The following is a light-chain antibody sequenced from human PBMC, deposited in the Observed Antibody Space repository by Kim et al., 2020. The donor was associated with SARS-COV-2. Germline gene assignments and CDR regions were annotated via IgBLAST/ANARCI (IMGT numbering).Light chain of an antibody. CDR2: DLA. V-gene: IGLV2-14*04. J-gene: IGLJ2*01. CDR1: SGDVCGYHY. Sequence: GQSITTACTGTSGDVCGYHYVTWYQQHPGKVPKLLIFDLANRASGVSTRFSGSRSGNTASLTISGLQAEDEADYYCSSFTTSNTVIFGGGTQLTVL. CDR3: SSFTTSNTVI.